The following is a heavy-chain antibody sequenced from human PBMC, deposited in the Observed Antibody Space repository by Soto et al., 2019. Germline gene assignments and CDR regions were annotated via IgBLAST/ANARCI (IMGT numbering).Heavy chain of an antibody. CDR2: VSGSGGDT. CDR1: GFTFNSYA. V-gene: IGHV3-23*01. D-gene: IGHD3-10*01. Sequence: EVQLLESGGGLVQPGGSLRLSCAASGFTFNSYAMSWVRQAPGKGLEWVSAVSGSGGDTYYADSVKGRFTISRDNSRNTLYVQMSSLRAEDTAVYYCARDQYGSGSYYFPDWGQGTLVTVSS. CDR3: ARDQYGSGSYYFPD. J-gene: IGHJ4*02.